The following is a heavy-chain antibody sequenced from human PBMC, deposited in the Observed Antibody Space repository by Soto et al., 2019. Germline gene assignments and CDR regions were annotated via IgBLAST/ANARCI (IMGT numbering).Heavy chain of an antibody. CDR1: GFTFSSYA. Sequence: GGSLRLSCAASGFTFSSYAMSWVRQAPGKGLEWVSAISGSGGSTYYADSVKGRFTISRDNSKNTLYLQMNSLRAEDTAVYYCAKHGSSRDYYYYYMDVWGKGTTVTVSS. D-gene: IGHD6-6*01. J-gene: IGHJ6*03. CDR3: AKHGSSRDYYYYYMDV. CDR2: ISGSGGST. V-gene: IGHV3-23*01.